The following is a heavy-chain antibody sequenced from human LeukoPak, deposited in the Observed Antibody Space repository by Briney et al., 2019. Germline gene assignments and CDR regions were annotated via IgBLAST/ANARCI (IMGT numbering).Heavy chain of an antibody. Sequence: SQTLSLTCTVSGGSISSGGYYWSWIRQPPGKGLEWIGYIYHSGSTYYNPSLKSRVTISVDTSKNQFSLKLSSVTAADTAVYYCAREGVAGTLDYWGQGTLVTVSS. CDR2: IYHSGST. J-gene: IGHJ4*02. CDR1: GGSISSGGYY. CDR3: AREGVAGTLDY. D-gene: IGHD6-19*01. V-gene: IGHV4-30-2*01.